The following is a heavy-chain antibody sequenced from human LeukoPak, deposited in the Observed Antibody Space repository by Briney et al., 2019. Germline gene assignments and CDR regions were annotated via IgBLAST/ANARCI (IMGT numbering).Heavy chain of an antibody. J-gene: IGHJ3*02. V-gene: IGHV5-51*01. Sequence: GESLKISCKGSGYSFTSYWIGWVRQMPGKGLEWMGIIYPGDSDTRYSPSFQGQVTISADKSISTAYLQWSSLKASDTAMYYCARDPTVTTDGDDAFDIWGQGTMVTVSS. D-gene: IGHD4-17*01. CDR2: IYPGDSDT. CDR3: ARDPTVTTDGDDAFDI. CDR1: GYSFTSYW.